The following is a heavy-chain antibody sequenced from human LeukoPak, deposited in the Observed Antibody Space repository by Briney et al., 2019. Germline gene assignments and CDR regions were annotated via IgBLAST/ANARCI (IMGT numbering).Heavy chain of an antibody. CDR3: SRDSGYCSGGSCWYFDF. CDR1: GGSFSGDF. D-gene: IGHD2-15*01. Sequence: SETLSLTCAVYGGSFSGDFWSWIRQSPGKGLEWIGYIYYSGSTNYNPSLKSRVTISVDTSKNQFSLRLSSVTAADTAVYYCSRDSGYCSGGSCWYFDFWGQGTLVTVSA. V-gene: IGHV4-59*01. J-gene: IGHJ4*02. CDR2: IYYSGST.